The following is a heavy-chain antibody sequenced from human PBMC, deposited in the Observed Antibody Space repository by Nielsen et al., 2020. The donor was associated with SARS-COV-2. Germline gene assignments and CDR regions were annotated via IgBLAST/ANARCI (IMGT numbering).Heavy chain of an antibody. Sequence: LSLTCAASGFTVSSNYMSWVRQAPGKGLEWVSVIYSGGSTYYADSVKGRFTISRDNSKNTLYLQMNSLRAEDTAVYYCARELQWPRERYFQHWGQGTLVTVSS. CDR1: GFTVSSNY. D-gene: IGHD6-19*01. V-gene: IGHV3-53*01. J-gene: IGHJ1*01. CDR2: IYSGGST. CDR3: ARELQWPRERYFQH.